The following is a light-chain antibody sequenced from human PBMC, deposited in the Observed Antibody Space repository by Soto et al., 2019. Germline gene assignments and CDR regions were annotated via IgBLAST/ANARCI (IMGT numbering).Light chain of an antibody. Sequence: EIVLTQSPGTLSLSPGERATLSCRASQSVSSSSLAWYQQKPGQAPRLLIYGSSSRATAIPDRFSGSGSGTDFTLTISRLAPEDFAVYYCHQSGSSTLTFGGGTKVEIK. V-gene: IGKV3-20*01. J-gene: IGKJ4*01. CDR1: QSVSSSS. CDR2: GSS. CDR3: HQSGSSTLT.